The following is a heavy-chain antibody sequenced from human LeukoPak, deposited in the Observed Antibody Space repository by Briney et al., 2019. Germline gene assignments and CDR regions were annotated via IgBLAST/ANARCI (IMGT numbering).Heavy chain of an antibody. CDR2: IGGSGDNT. Sequence: GGSLRLSCAASGFTFSSYAMSWVRQAPGKGLQWVSSIGGSGDNTYYADSVKGRFTISRDNSKNTLYLQMNRLRAEDTAVYYCAKGAPVTMTITSWGQGTLVTVSS. J-gene: IGHJ5*02. D-gene: IGHD3-22*01. CDR1: GFTFSSYA. V-gene: IGHV3-23*01. CDR3: AKGAPVTMTITS.